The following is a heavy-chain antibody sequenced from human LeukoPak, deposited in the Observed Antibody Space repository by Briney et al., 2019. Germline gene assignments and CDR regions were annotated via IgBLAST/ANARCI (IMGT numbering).Heavy chain of an antibody. J-gene: IGHJ6*03. V-gene: IGHV4-34*01. D-gene: IGHD2-2*01. CDR2: INHSGST. Sequence: SETLSLTCAVYGGSFSGYYWSWIRQPPGKGLEGIGEINHSGSTNYNPSLKRRRTISVDTSKNQFSLKLSSVTAADTAVYYCAGVERYYSSTSCYHYYYYYYMDVWGKGTTVTVSS. CDR3: AGVERYYSSTSCYHYYYYYYMDV. CDR1: GGSFSGYY.